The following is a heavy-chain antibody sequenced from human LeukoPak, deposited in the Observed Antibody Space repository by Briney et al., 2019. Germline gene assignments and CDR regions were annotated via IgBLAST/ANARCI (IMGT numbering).Heavy chain of an antibody. D-gene: IGHD6-19*01. CDR1: GGSISDYY. CDR3: ARGLSTGWPGFDY. Sequence: SETLSLTCTVSGGSISDYYWSWIRQPAGKGLEGIGRIYSSGSTNYNPSLKSRVTMSADKSKSQFSLKLSSVTAADTAVYYCARGLSTGWPGFDYWGQGTLVTVSS. V-gene: IGHV4-4*07. J-gene: IGHJ4*02. CDR2: IYSSGST.